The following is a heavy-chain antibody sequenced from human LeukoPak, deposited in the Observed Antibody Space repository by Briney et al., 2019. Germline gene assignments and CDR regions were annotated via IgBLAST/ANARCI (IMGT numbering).Heavy chain of an antibody. D-gene: IGHD2-21*01. CDR2: INHNGDT. J-gene: IGHJ4*02. V-gene: IGHV4-34*01. CDR3: ARSRSRPLLPPLPKSQYYFDY. Sequence: SETLSLTCAVYGGSFSGWYWSWIRQPPGKGLEWIGEINHNGDTNYNPSLKSRLSISGDTSKNHLSLNLSSVTAADTAVYYCARSRSRPLLPPLPKSQYYFDYWGQGTLVTVSS. CDR1: GGSFSGWY.